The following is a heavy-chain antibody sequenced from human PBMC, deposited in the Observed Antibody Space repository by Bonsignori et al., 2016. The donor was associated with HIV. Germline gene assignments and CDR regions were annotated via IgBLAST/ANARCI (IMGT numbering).Heavy chain of an antibody. D-gene: IGHD4/OR15-4a*01. V-gene: IGHV4-34*01. J-gene: IGHJ5*02. CDR2: INHSGST. Sequence: WIRQPPGKGLEWIGEINHSGSTNYNPSLKSRVTISVDTSKNQFSLKLSSVTAADTAVYYCARGGANGNNWFDPWGQGTLVTVSS. CDR3: ARGGANGNNWFDP.